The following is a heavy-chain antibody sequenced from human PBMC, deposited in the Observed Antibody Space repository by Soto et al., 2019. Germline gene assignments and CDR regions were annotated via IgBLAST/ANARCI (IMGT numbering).Heavy chain of an antibody. CDR1: GYTFTGYY. CDR3: ARGGITIFGVVIIHWFDP. Sequence: QVQLVQSGAEVKKPGASVKVSCKASGYTFTGYYMHWVRQAPGQGLEWMGWINPNSGGTNYAQKCQGRVTRTRDTSISTAYKELSRLRSDDTAVYYCARGGITIFGVVIIHWFDPWGQGTLVTVSS. V-gene: IGHV1-2*02. CDR2: INPNSGGT. J-gene: IGHJ5*02. D-gene: IGHD3-3*01.